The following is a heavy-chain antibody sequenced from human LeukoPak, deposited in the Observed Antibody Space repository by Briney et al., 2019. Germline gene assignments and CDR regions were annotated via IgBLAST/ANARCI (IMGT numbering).Heavy chain of an antibody. Sequence: SETLSLTCTVSGGSISNYYWSWIRQPAGKGLEWIGRIYTSGSTNYNPSLMSRVTMSVDTSKNQFSLKLSSVTAADTAVYYCASEPPTIFGVVRNWFDPWGQGTLVTVSS. D-gene: IGHD3-3*01. CDR2: IYTSGST. CDR3: ASEPPTIFGVVRNWFDP. CDR1: GGSISNYY. J-gene: IGHJ5*02. V-gene: IGHV4-4*07.